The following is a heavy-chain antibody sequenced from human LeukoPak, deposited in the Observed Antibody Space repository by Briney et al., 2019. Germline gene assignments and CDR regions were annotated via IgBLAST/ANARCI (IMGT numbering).Heavy chain of an antibody. J-gene: IGHJ6*02. CDR1: GGSISSSNW. Sequence: SETLSLTCAVSGGSISSSNWWSWVRQPPGKGLEWIGEIYHSGSTSYNPSLKSRVTISVDKSKNQFSLKPSSVTAAGTAVYYCARGPRLYYGMDVWGQGTTVTVSS. CDR3: ARGPRLYYGMDV. CDR2: IYHSGST. V-gene: IGHV4-4*02.